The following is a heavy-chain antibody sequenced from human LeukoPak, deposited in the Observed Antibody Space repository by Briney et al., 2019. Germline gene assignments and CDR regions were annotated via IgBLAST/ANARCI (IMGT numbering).Heavy chain of an antibody. J-gene: IGHJ6*02. Sequence: GGSLRLSCAASGFTFSSYWMSWVRQAPGKGLEGVANINQDGSEKYYVDSVKGRFTISRDNAKNSLYLQMNSLRAEDTAVYYCARVSISITMVRGAYSYGIDVWGQGTTVTVSS. D-gene: IGHD3-10*01. V-gene: IGHV3-7*01. CDR2: INQDGSEK. CDR1: GFTFSSYW. CDR3: ARVSISITMVRGAYSYGIDV.